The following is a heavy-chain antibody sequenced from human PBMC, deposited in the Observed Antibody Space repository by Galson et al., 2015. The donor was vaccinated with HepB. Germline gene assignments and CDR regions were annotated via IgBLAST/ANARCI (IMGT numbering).Heavy chain of an antibody. D-gene: IGHD3-22*01. CDR3: ARVQYYDSSGYTIGGPDY. Sequence: SVKVSCKASGYTFTSYGISWVRQAPGQGLEWMGWISAYNGNTNYAQKLQGRVTMTTDTSASTAYMELRSLRSDDTAVYYCARVQYYDSSGYTIGGPDYWGQGTLVTVSS. CDR2: ISAYNGNT. CDR1: GYTFTSYG. J-gene: IGHJ4*02. V-gene: IGHV1-18*04.